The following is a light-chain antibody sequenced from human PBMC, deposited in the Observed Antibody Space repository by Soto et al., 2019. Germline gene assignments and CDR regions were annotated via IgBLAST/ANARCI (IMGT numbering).Light chain of an antibody. V-gene: IGKV3-20*01. J-gene: IGKJ2*01. Sequence: EIVMTQSPATLSLSPGQRATLSCRASQSVSSSYLAWYQHRRGQAPRLLMFGTGSRATGIPDRFSGTGSRTDFTLIISRLEPEDFAVYYCQQYGSTPHTFGQGTKLEIK. CDR1: QSVSSSY. CDR2: GTG. CDR3: QQYGSTPHT.